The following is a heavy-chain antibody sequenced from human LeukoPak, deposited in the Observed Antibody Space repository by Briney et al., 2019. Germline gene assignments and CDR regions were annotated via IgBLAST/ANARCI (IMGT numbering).Heavy chain of an antibody. D-gene: IGHD6-13*01. Sequence: PSETLSLACTVSGGSISGYYWSWTRQPAGKGLEWIGRIYSSGSTIYNPSLKSRVTVSVDTSKNQFSLKLNSVTAADTAVYYCARDASGYTTNWFDPWGQGTLVTVSS. CDR2: IYSSGST. CDR3: ARDASGYTTNWFDP. CDR1: GGSISGYY. J-gene: IGHJ5*02. V-gene: IGHV4-4*07.